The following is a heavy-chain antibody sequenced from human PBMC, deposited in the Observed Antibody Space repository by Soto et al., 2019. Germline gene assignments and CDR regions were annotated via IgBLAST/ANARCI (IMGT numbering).Heavy chain of an antibody. J-gene: IGHJ4*02. V-gene: IGHV4-59*01. CDR2: INDSGST. D-gene: IGHD5-12*01. CDR3: ARVPRGFSGYDSGGFDY. CDR1: GSSMSNVF. Sequence: PSETLSLTCTVSGSSMSNVFWNWIRQPPGKGLEWIGYINDSGSTKYNPSLTSRVAISIDTSKSQFSLKPTSVTAAATAVYFCARVPRGFSGYDSGGFDYWGQGALVT.